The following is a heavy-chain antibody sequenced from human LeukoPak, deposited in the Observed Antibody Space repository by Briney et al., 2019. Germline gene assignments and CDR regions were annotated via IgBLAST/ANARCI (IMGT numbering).Heavy chain of an antibody. CDR2: FHNSGTS. D-gene: IGHD3-16*01. Sequence: GSLRLSCAASGFTFSSYAMSWVRQAPGKGLEWIGYFHNSGTSTYNPSLKSRVTISADTSKNQFSLKLNSLTTADTAVYYCTRGAGWLIDYWGQGTLVTVSS. CDR1: GFTFSSYA. V-gene: IGHV4-59*01. CDR3: TRGAGWLIDY. J-gene: IGHJ4*02.